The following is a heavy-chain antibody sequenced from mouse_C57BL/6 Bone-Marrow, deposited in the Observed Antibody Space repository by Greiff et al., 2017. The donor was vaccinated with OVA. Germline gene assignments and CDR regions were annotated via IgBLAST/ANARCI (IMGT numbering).Heavy chain of an antibody. CDR1: GYSFTSYY. CDR2: IYPGSGNT. D-gene: IGHD3-1*01. J-gene: IGHJ4*01. Sequence: VQLQQSGPELVKPGASVKISCKASGYSFTSYYIHWVKQRPGQGLVWIGWIYPGSGNTKYNEKFKGKATLTADTSSSTAYMQLSSLTSEDSAVYYCARGLHYAMDYWGQGTSVTVSS. V-gene: IGHV1-66*01. CDR3: ARGLHYAMDY.